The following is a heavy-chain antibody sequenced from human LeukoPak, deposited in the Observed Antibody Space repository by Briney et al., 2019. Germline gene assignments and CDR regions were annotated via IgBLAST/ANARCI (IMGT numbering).Heavy chain of an antibody. CDR2: INTDTGNP. D-gene: IGHD5-24*01. CDR1: GYTFTDYE. CDR3: ARRARNYIY. V-gene: IGHV7-4-1*02. J-gene: IGHJ4*02. Sequence: ASVKVSCKASGYTFTDYEINWVRQAPGQGLEQMGWINTDTGNPTSAQGFTGRFVFSLDSSVSTAYLQISSLKAEDTAVYYCARRARNYIYWGQGTLVTVSS.